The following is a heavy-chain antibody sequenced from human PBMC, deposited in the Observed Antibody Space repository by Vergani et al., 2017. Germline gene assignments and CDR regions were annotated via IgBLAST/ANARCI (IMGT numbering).Heavy chain of an antibody. V-gene: IGHV1-24*01. J-gene: IGHJ4*02. CDR3: AIVTDYDDSSGYYLDY. Sequence: QVQLVQSGSEVRKPGASVKVSCQVSGYSLTELTIHWVRQAPGKGLEWMGGFDPEHGEVTFAHQIQGRVTMTEDRSTDTAYMELSSLRPEDTALYYCAIVTDYDDSSGYYLDYWGQGTLVTVSS. D-gene: IGHD3-22*01. CDR2: FDPEHGEV. CDR1: GYSLTELT.